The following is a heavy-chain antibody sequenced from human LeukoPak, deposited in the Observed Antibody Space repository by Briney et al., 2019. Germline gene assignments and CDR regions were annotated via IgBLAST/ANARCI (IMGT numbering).Heavy chain of an antibody. CDR1: GYTFTSYG. Sequence: ASVKVSCKASGYTFTSYGISWVRQAPGQGLEWMGWISAYNGNTNYAQKLQGRVTMTTDTSTSTAYMELRSLRSDDTAVYYCARRYSSSWYDYYYYGTDVWGQGTTVTVSS. J-gene: IGHJ6*02. V-gene: IGHV1-18*01. D-gene: IGHD6-13*01. CDR2: ISAYNGNT. CDR3: ARRYSSSWYDYYYYGTDV.